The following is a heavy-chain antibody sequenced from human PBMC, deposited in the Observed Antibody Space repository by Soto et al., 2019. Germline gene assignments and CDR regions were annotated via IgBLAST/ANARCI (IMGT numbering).Heavy chain of an antibody. CDR2: IYYSGIT. V-gene: IGHV4-39*01. D-gene: IGHD6-19*01. J-gene: IGHJ5*02. CDR3: ARHYSSGSRNWFDP. Sequence: SETLSLTGSVSGGSRNSSSYFWGWVRQPPGKGLEWIGSIYYSGITYYNPSLRSRVTISVDASKNQFSLKLSSVTAADTAVFYCARHYSSGSRNWFDPWGQGTLVTVSS. CDR1: GGSRNSSSYF.